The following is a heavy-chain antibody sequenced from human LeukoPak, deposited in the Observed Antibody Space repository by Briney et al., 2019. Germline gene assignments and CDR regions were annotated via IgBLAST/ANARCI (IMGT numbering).Heavy chain of an antibody. CDR3: AKAHRKWELFTGGSDY. D-gene: IGHD1-26*01. CDR2: ISYDGTNK. Sequence: AGRSLRLSCAASGFTFSTYAMHWVRQAPGKGLEWVAFISYDGTNKYCADSLKGRVTISRDNSKSTLYLQMNSLRAEDTAVYYCAKAHRKWELFTGGSDYWGQGTLVTVSS. J-gene: IGHJ4*02. V-gene: IGHV3-30-3*01. CDR1: GFTFSTYA.